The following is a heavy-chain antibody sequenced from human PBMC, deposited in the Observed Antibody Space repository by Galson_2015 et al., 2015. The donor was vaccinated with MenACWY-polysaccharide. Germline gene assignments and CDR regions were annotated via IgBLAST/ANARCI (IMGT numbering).Heavy chain of an antibody. J-gene: IGHJ4*02. Sequence: SCKASGYTFSDYYMHWVRQAPGQGLEWMGRINPNSGGTNSAQKFQGRVTMTRDTSISTAYMELSRLRSDDTAVYYCARDFKDSGGWYYFDYWGRGTLVTVSS. D-gene: IGHD6-19*01. V-gene: IGHV1-2*06. CDR3: ARDFKDSGGWYYFDY. CDR1: GYTFSDYY. CDR2: INPNSGGT.